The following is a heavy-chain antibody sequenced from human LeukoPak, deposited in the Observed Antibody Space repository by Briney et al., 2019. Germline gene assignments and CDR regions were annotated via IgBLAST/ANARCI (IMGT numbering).Heavy chain of an antibody. CDR1: GFTFSSYS. D-gene: IGHD3-3*01. Sequence: PGGSLRLSCAASGFTFSSYSMNWVRQAPGKGLEWVSSISSSSSYIYYADSVKGRFTISRDNAKNSLYLQMNSLRAEDTAVYYCARAPITIFGVVTNYYYYYYMDVWGKGTTVTVSS. V-gene: IGHV3-21*01. CDR2: ISSSSSYI. J-gene: IGHJ6*03. CDR3: ARAPITIFGVVTNYYYYYYMDV.